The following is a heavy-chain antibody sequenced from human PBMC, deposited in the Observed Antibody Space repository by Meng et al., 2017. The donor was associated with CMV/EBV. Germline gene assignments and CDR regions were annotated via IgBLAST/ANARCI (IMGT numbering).Heavy chain of an antibody. CDR1: GFSLSTSGVG. D-gene: IGHD6-13*01. CDR3: ARIAAAGRFDY. V-gene: IGHV2-5*02. J-gene: IGHJ4*02. CDR2: IYWDDDK. Sequence: QYPPNDSRPTLVKPTQTLTLPGTFSGFSLSTSGVGVGWNRHPPGKALELLALIYWDDDKRYSPSLKSRLTITKDTSKNQVVLTMTNMDPVDTATYYCARIAAAGRFDYWGQGTLVTVSS.